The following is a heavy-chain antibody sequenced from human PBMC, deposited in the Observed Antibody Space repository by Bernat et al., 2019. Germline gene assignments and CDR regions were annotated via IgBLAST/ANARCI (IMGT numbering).Heavy chain of an antibody. V-gene: IGHV4-4*02. D-gene: IGHD1-7*01. CDR2: IYHSGST. Sequence: HVQLQESGPGLVKPSGTLSLTCAVSGGSVNDDNWWSWVRQPPGKGLEWSGEIYHSGSTNYNPSLKSRVTVSVDTSRDQFSLYLTSVTAADTAVYYCAKNFFYSMDVWGQGTTVTVSS. CDR1: GGSVNDDNW. J-gene: IGHJ6*02. CDR3: AKNFFYSMDV.